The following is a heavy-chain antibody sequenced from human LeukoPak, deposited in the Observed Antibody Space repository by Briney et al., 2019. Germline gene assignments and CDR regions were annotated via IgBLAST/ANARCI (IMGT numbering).Heavy chain of an antibody. V-gene: IGHV1-46*01. D-gene: IGHD2-15*01. CDR3: ARDLGWWNFDY. Sequence: ASVKVSCKASGYTFSSYDINWVRQAPGQGPEWMGVISPSGGSTTYAQKFQGRVTLTRDMSTSTDYLELSSLRAEDTAVYYCARDLGWWNFDYWGQGTLVTVSS. CDR2: ISPSGGST. J-gene: IGHJ4*02. CDR1: GYTFSSYD.